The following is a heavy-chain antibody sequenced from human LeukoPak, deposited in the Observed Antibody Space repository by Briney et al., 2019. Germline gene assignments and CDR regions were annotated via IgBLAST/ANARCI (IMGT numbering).Heavy chain of an antibody. Sequence: ETPSLTCTVSGGSISPYYWSWIRQPPGKGLEWIGYIRYSGNSNYNPSLESRFTISIDTSKNQFSLRLSSVTAADTAIYYCARSPIIGGDNYVILYDSWGQGALVTVSS. D-gene: IGHD5-24*01. J-gene: IGHJ4*02. CDR2: IRYSGNS. CDR1: GGSISPYY. CDR3: ARSPIIGGDNYVILYDS. V-gene: IGHV4-59*08.